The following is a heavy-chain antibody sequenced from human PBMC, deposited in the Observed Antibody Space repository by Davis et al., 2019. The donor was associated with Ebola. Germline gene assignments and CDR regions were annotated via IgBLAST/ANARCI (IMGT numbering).Heavy chain of an antibody. CDR2: ISAYNGNT. CDR3: ARDPLVGAVGY. D-gene: IGHD1-26*01. Sequence: SVTVSRLASGYTFTCYGISWVRQAPGQGLEWMGCISAYNGNTNYAQKLQGRVTMTTDTSTSTAYMELRSLRSDDTAVYYCARDPLVGAVGYWGQGTLVTVSS. CDR1: GYTFTCYG. J-gene: IGHJ4*02. V-gene: IGHV1-18*01.